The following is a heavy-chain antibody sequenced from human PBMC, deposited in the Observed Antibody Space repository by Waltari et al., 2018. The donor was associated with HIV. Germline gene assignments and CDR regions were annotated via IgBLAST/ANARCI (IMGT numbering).Heavy chain of an antibody. Sequence: QVQLQESGPGLVRPSETLSLTCTVSGGSIGSYYWSWIRQPPGKELEWIGYIHYSGSANYNPSLKSRVTVSVDTSKRQFSLKLSSVTAADTAVYYCATLMVYAPRSHYYGMDVWGQGTTVIVSS. CDR1: GGSIGSYY. J-gene: IGHJ6*02. CDR3: ATLMVYAPRSHYYGMDV. CDR2: IHYSGSA. D-gene: IGHD2-8*01. V-gene: IGHV4-59*01.